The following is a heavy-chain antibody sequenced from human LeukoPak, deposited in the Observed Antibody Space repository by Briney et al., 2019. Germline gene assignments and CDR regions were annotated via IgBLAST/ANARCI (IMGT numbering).Heavy chain of an antibody. Sequence: GGSLRLSCAASGFTFDNYRMSWVRQAPGKGLEWVSTVNADGGNTYYTDSVKGRFTISRDNSKSTLILQMNSLRVEDTALYYCTKRVKYGGTWDHFADWGQGTLVTVSS. J-gene: IGHJ4*02. CDR2: VNADGGNT. V-gene: IGHV3-23*01. CDR1: GFTFDNYR. D-gene: IGHD1-26*01. CDR3: TKRVKYGGTWDHFAD.